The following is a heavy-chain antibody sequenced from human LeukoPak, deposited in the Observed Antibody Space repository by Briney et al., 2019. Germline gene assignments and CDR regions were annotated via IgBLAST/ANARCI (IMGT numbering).Heavy chain of an antibody. CDR3: ARGDEGLRDYYYYYYMDV. CDR2: MNPNSGNT. CDR1: GYTFTSYD. J-gene: IGHJ6*03. Sequence: GASVKVSCKASGYTFTSYDINWVRQATGQGLEWMGWMNPNSGNTGYAQKFQGGVTMTRNTSISTAYMELSSLRSEDTAVYYCARGDEGLRDYYYYYYMDVWGKGTTVTVSS. D-gene: IGHD4/OR15-4a*01. V-gene: IGHV1-8*01.